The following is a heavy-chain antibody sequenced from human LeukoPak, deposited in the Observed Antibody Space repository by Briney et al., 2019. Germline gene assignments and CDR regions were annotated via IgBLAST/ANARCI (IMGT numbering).Heavy chain of an antibody. J-gene: IGHJ5*02. V-gene: IGHV1-46*01. Sequence: ASVKVSCKASGYTFTSCYMHWVRQAPGQGLEWMGIINPSGGSTSYAQKFQGRVTMTRDTSTSTVYMELSSLRSEDTAVYYCARDLPPSYGDYDGWFDPWGQGTLVTVSS. CDR1: GYTFTSCY. CDR3: ARDLPPSYGDYDGWFDP. D-gene: IGHD4-17*01. CDR2: INPSGGST.